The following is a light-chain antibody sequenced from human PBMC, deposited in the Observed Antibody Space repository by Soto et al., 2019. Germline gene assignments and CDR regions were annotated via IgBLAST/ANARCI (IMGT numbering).Light chain of an antibody. CDR1: SSDVGGYNY. CDR3: CSYAGFNNYVV. CDR2: EVT. J-gene: IGLJ2*01. Sequence: QSVLTQPPSASGSPGQSVTISCTGTSSDVGGYNYVSWYQQYPGKAPKLMIYEVTKRPSGVPDRFSGSKSGNTASLTVSGLQAEDEADYYCCSYAGFNNYVVFGGGTKLTVL. V-gene: IGLV2-8*01.